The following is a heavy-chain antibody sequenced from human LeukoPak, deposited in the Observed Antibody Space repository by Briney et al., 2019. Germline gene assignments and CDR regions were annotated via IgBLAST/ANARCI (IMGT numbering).Heavy chain of an antibody. D-gene: IGHD3-10*01. J-gene: IGHJ4*02. CDR2: IYTSGDT. Sequence: ETLSLTCSVSGGSISSHYWNWIRQPAGKGLEWIGRIYTSGDTNYNPSLKSRVTMSLDTSKNQFSLKLNSVTAADTAVFYCAANSADYNTLGSSYKVWGQGTLVTVSS. V-gene: IGHV4-4*07. CDR3: AANSADYNTLGSSYKV. CDR1: GGSISSHY.